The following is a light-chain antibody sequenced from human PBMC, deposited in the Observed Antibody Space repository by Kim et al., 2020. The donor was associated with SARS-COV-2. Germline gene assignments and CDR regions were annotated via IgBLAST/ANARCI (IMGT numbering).Light chain of an antibody. CDR2: GAS. CDR3: QQFNNWLYT. J-gene: IGKJ2*01. CDR1: QSISSD. Sequence: SVFPGERVTLSCRASQSISSDLGWYQQRPGQPPRLLIYGASTRATGTPARISGSGSGTEFTLTISSLRSEDFGVYYCQQFNNWLYTFGQGTKLEI. V-gene: IGKV3-15*01.